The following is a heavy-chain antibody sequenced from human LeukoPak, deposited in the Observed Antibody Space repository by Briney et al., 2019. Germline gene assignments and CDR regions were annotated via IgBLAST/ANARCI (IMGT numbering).Heavy chain of an antibody. J-gene: IGHJ4*02. Sequence: KSSQTLSLTCTVSGDSITSGGYYWSWIRQRPGKGLEWIVYIYKTGSTYYNPSLKSRVTMSVDTSRNQFSLKLNSVTAADTAVYYCARDVLRWGQGTLVTVSS. CDR3: ARDVLR. V-gene: IGHV4-31*03. CDR2: IYKTGST. CDR1: GDSITSGGYY.